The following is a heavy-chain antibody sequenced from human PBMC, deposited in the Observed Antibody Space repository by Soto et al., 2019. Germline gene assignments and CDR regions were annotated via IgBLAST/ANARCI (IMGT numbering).Heavy chain of an antibody. CDR2: ISQDGTEK. V-gene: IGHV3-30*18. J-gene: IGHJ3*01. CDR1: GFDFSDYR. Sequence: QVLLVESGGGVVQPGRSLRLSCAASGFDFSDYRMHWVRQAPGTGLEWVGAISQDGTEKFYGESTLGRFTISRDNSVRMLSLQMDSLRPEDTAVYFCAKIISRGTGDAFHVWGQGTKVTVSS. CDR3: AKIISRGTGDAFHV. D-gene: IGHD1-1*01.